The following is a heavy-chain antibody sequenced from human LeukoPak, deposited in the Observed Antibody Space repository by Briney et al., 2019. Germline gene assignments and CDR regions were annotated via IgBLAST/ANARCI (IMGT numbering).Heavy chain of an antibody. CDR3: ARPMRPYYYYMDV. J-gene: IGHJ6*03. CDR1: GGSISSSSYY. Sequence: KTSETLSLTCTASGGSISSSSYYWGWIRQPPGKGLEWIGSIYYSGSTYYNPSLKSRVTISVDTSKNQFSLKLSSVTAADTAVYYCARPMRPYYYYMDVWGKGTTVTVSS. D-gene: IGHD3-22*01. CDR2: IYYSGST. V-gene: IGHV4-39*01.